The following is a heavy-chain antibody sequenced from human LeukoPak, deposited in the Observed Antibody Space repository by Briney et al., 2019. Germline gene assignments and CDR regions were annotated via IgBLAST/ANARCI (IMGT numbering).Heavy chain of an antibody. CDR1: GFTFSNFW. CDR3: AQIPPDGVATD. CDR2: ISGSGGST. V-gene: IGHV3-23*01. J-gene: IGHJ4*02. D-gene: IGHD5-12*01. Sequence: GGSLRLSCAASGFTFSNFWMTWVRQAPGKGLEWVSAISGSGGSTYYADSVKGRFTISRDNSKNTLYLQMNSLRAEDTAVYYCAQIPPDGVATDWGQGTLVTVSS.